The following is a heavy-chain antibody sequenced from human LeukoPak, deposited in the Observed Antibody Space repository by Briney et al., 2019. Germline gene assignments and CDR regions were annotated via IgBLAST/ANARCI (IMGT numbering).Heavy chain of an antibody. J-gene: IGHJ4*02. CDR1: GDSVSTSNYY. D-gene: IGHD2-15*01. V-gene: IGHV4-39*01. Sequence: SETLSLTCTVSGDSVSTSNYYWGWIRQPPCKGPEWIASIFYSGSTHYNPSLKSRVTISVDTSNDQFSLNLTSLTASDTAVYYCARQRIGFVVVIAPTVFDFWGQGILVTVSS. CDR3: ARQRIGFVVVIAPTVFDF. CDR2: IFYSGST.